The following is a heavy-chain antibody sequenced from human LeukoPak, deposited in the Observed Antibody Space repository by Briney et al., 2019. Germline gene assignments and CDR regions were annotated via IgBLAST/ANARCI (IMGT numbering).Heavy chain of an antibody. CDR3: AKSARRLLSDYYYYMDV. Sequence: KPGGSLRLSCAASGFTLSSYSMNWVRQAPGKGLEWVSSITSSGRYIYYADSVKGRFTISRDNSKNSLYLQMNSLRTEDTALCYCAKSARRLLSDYYYYMDVWGKGTTVTVSS. V-gene: IGHV3-21*04. CDR2: ITSSGRYI. D-gene: IGHD2/OR15-2a*01. J-gene: IGHJ6*03. CDR1: GFTLSSYS.